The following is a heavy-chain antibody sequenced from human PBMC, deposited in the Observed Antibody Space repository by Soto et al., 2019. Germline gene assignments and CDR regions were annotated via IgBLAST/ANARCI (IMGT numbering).Heavy chain of an antibody. V-gene: IGHV4-31*03. D-gene: IGHD3-22*01. J-gene: IGHJ3*02. Sequence: PSETLSLTCTVSGGSISSGGYYWSWIRQHPGKGLEWIGYIYYSGSTYYNPSLKSRVTISVDTSKNHFSLKLSSVTAADTAVYYCARLNYYDSSGYQPDAFDIWGQGTMVTVSS. CDR3: ARLNYYDSSGYQPDAFDI. CDR2: IYYSGST. CDR1: GGSISSGGYY.